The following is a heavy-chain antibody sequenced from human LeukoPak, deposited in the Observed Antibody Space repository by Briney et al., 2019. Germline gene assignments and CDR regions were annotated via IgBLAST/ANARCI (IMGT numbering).Heavy chain of an antibody. CDR3: TQSSGWPDAFDI. CDR2: IIPILGIA. J-gene: IGHJ3*02. V-gene: IGHV1-69*04. D-gene: IGHD6-19*01. Sequence: VASVKVSCTASGGTFSSYAISWVRQAPGQGLEWMGRIIPILGIANYAQKFQGRVTITADKSTSTAYMELSSLRSEDTAVYYCTQSSGWPDAFDIWGQGTMVTVSS. CDR1: GGTFSSYA.